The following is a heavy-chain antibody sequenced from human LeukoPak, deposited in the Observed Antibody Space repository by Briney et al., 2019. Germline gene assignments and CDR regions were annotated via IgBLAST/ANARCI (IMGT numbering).Heavy chain of an antibody. CDR3: TMDRGSGAVGGAFVI. CDR2: ISWNSGSI. Sequence: PGGSLRLSCAASGFTFDDYAMHWVRQAPGKGLEWVSGISWNSGSIGYADSVKGRFTISRDNAKNSLYLQMNSLRAEHMALYCFTMDRGSGAVGGAFVIRGHGTMVTVSS. V-gene: IGHV3-9*03. CDR1: GFTFDDYA. J-gene: IGHJ3*02. D-gene: IGHD6-19*01.